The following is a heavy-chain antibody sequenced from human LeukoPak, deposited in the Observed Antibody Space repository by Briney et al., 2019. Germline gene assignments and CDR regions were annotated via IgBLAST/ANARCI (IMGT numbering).Heavy chain of an antibody. CDR1: GGSFSGYY. CDR3: ARGSSGWEVQYFQH. CDR2: INHSGST. D-gene: IGHD6-19*01. V-gene: IGHV4-34*01. Sequence: PSETLSLTCAIYGGSFSGYYWSWIRQPPGKGLEWIGEINHSGSTNYNPSLKSRVTISVDTSKNQFSLKLSSVTAADTAVYYCARGSSGWEVQYFQHWGQGTLVTVSS. J-gene: IGHJ1*01.